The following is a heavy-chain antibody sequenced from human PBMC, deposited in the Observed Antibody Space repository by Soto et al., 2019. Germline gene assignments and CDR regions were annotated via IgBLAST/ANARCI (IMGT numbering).Heavy chain of an antibody. Sequence: PGGSLRLSCAASGFNFSDYYMSRIRQATGKGLEWVSYISSSGSSIYYADSVKGRFTFSRDNSKNTLYLQMNSLRAEDTAVYYCARAYGGNPALFDPWGQGTLVTVSS. V-gene: IGHV3-11*01. CDR2: ISSSGSSI. J-gene: IGHJ5*02. CDR3: ARAYGGNPALFDP. CDR1: GFNFSDYY. D-gene: IGHD2-15*01.